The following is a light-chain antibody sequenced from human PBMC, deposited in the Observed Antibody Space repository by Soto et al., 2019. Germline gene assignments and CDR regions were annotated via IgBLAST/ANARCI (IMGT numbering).Light chain of an antibody. CDR1: SSNIGAGYD. J-gene: IGLJ3*02. Sequence: QSVLTQPPSVSGAPGQRVTISCTGSSSNIGAGYDVHWYQQLPGTAPKLLIYGNSNRPSGVPDRFSGSKSGTSASLAITGLQAEHESDYYCQSYDSSLSALLFSGGTKVTVL. CDR2: GNS. CDR3: QSYDSSLSALL. V-gene: IGLV1-40*01.